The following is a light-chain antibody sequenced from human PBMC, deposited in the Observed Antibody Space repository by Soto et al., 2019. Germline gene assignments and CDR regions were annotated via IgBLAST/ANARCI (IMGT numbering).Light chain of an antibody. J-gene: IGKJ1*01. CDR1: QSVSTN. Sequence: EIVLTQSPATLSLSPGERATLSCRASQSVSTNLVWYQQKPGQAPRLLIHDVFNRATGIPARFSGSGSGTDFTLTISSLEPEDFAVYYCHQRRDWPRTFGQGNKVEIK. CDR2: DVF. CDR3: HQRRDWPRT. V-gene: IGKV3-11*01.